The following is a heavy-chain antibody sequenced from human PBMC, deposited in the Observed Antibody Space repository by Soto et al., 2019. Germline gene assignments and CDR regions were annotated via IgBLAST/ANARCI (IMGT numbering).Heavy chain of an antibody. CDR1: GFTFRNFA. J-gene: IGHJ4*02. D-gene: IGHD3-3*02. V-gene: IGHV3-23*01. Sequence: EVQLLESGGGLVQPGGSLRLSCAASGFTFRNFAMTWARQAPGKGLEWVAGLLRSGSTTYYADPVKGRFTISSDISASSVCLQMDNLRPEDTAVYYCAKDAISGHGIWLMDSWGQGTVVTVSS. CDR3: AKDAISGHGIWLMDS. CDR2: LLRSGSTT.